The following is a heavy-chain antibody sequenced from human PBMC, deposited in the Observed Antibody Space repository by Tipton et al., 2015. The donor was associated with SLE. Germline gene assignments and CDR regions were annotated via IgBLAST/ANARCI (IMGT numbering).Heavy chain of an antibody. V-gene: IGHV4-34*01. CDR2: INHSGST. D-gene: IGHD3-10*01. Sequence: TLSLICAVYGGSFSGYYWSWIRQPPGKGLEWIGEINHSGSTNYNPSLKSRVTISVDTSKNQFSLKLSSVTAADTAVYYCARGFTMVRGLFDYWGQGTLVTVSS. J-gene: IGHJ4*02. CDR3: ARGFTMVRGLFDY. CDR1: GGSFSGYY.